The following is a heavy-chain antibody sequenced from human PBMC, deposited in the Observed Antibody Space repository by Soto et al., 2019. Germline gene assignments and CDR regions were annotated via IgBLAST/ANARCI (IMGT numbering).Heavy chain of an antibody. J-gene: IGHJ6*02. CDR1: GGRFTSYA. D-gene: IGHD6-19*01. V-gene: IGHV1-69*01. CDR3: ASDRAVPPTRRGSSYFSMDV. CDR2: VTPVFGTP. Sequence: QVKLVQSGTERRKPGSSVKVSCKASGGRFTSYAVRWVRRAPGQGLEWMGGVTPVFGTPDYAKKFQGRVTIPADESTSTVYIELSSLQSEDTAMYYCASDRAVPPTRRGSSYFSMDVWGQGTKVTVSS.